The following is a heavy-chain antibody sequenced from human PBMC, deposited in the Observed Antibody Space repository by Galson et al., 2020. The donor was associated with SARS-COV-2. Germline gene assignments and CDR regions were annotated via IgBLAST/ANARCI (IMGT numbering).Heavy chain of an antibody. CDR3: VKAPVGSFYYYGMDG. J-gene: IGHJ6*02. CDR2: ISSNGGST. CDR1: GFTFSSYA. D-gene: IGHD2-2*01. Sequence: GGSLRLSCSASGFTFSSYAMHWVRQAPGKGLEYVSAISSNGGSTYYADSVKGRFTISRDNSKNTLYLQMSSLRAEDTAVYYCVKAPVGSFYYYGMDGWGQGTTVTVSS. V-gene: IGHV3-64D*06.